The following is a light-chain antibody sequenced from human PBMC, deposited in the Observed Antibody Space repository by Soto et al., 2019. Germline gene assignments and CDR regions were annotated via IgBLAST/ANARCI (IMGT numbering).Light chain of an antibody. CDR1: SSNIGAGYD. V-gene: IGLV1-40*01. Sequence: QSALTQPPSVSEAPGQRVTISCTGSSSNIGAGYDVHWYQQLPGTAPKLLIYVNTNRPSGVPDRFSGSKSGTSASLAITGLQAEDEADYYCQSYDNSLSGSEVFGGGTKLTVL. CDR2: VNT. J-gene: IGLJ3*02. CDR3: QSYDNSLSGSEV.